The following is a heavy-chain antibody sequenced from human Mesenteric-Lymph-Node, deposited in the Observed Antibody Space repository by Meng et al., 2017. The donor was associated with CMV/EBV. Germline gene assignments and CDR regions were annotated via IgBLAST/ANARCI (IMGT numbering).Heavy chain of an antibody. V-gene: IGHV7-4-1*02. CDR3: ARVSATIDLGIDY. Sequence: KASGYTFTSYAMNWVRQAPGQGLGWMGWINTNTGNPTYAQGFTGRFVFSLDTSVSTAYLQISSLKAEDTAVYYCARVSATIDLGIDYWGQGTLVTVSS. CDR1: GYTFTSYA. CDR2: INTNTGNP. J-gene: IGHJ4*02. D-gene: IGHD5-12*01.